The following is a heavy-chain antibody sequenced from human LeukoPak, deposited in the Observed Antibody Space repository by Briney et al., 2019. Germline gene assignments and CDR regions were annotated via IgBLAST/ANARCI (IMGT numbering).Heavy chain of an antibody. V-gene: IGHV3-66*01. CDR2: IYSGGGT. CDR1: GFTVSSNY. D-gene: IGHD2-15*01. CDR3: ARVGYTDTWYSSPPFDY. Sequence: AGGSLRLSCAVSGFTVSSNYMSWVRQAPGKGLEWVSIIYSGGGTYYADSVKGRFTISRDNSKNILYLQMNSLRAEDTALYYCARVGYTDTWYSSPPFDYWGQGTLVTISS. J-gene: IGHJ4*02.